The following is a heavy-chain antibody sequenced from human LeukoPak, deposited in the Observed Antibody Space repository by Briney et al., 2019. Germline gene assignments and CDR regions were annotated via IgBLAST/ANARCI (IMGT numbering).Heavy chain of an antibody. CDR3: AREGSVVVPAAYLDY. CDR1: GFTFSSYA. J-gene: IGHJ4*02. D-gene: IGHD2-2*01. V-gene: IGHV3-33*08. Sequence: QAGGSLRLSCAASGFTFSSYAMNWVRQAPGKGLEWVAVIWYDGSNKYYADSVKGRFTISRDNSKNTLYLQMNSLRAEDTAVYYCAREGSVVVPAAYLDYWGQGTLVTVSS. CDR2: IWYDGSNK.